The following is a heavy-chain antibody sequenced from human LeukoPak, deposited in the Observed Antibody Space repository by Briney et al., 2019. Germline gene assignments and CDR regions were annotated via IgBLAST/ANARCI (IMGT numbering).Heavy chain of an antibody. CDR3: ARRIGIAARPSDVGYYYYYMDV. CDR2: IIPTFGTA. D-gene: IGHD6-6*01. CDR1: GGTFSSYA. J-gene: IGHJ6*03. V-gene: IGHV1-69*06. Sequence: GASVKVSCKASGGTFSSYAISWVRQAPGQGLEWMGGIIPTFGTANYAQKFQGRVTITADKSTSTAYMELSSLRSEDTAVYYCARRIGIAARPSDVGYYYYYMDVWGKGTTVTVSS.